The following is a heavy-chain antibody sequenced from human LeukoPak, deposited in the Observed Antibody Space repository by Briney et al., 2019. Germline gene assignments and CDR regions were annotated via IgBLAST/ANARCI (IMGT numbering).Heavy chain of an antibody. CDR1: GYTFTGYY. D-gene: IGHD1-7*01. Sequence: ASVKVSCKASGYTFTGYYMHWVRQAPGQGLEWMGWINPNSGGTNYAQKFQGRVTMTRDTSISTAYMELSRLRSGDTAVYYCARVTGTTLRGGGYYYYMDVWGKGTTVTVSS. CDR2: INPNSGGT. V-gene: IGHV1-2*02. J-gene: IGHJ6*03. CDR3: ARVTGTTLRGGGYYYYMDV.